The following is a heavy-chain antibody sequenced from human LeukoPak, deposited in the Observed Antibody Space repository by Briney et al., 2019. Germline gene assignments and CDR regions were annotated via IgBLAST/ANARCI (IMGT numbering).Heavy chain of an antibody. CDR3: ARPREMGSSWPTDY. J-gene: IGHJ4*02. CDR1: GFTFSSYS. V-gene: IGHV3-21*01. D-gene: IGHD6-13*01. CDR2: IDSRSSYI. Sequence: PGGSLRLSCAASGFTFSSYSMNWVRQAPGKGLEWVSSIDSRSSYIYYADSVKGRFTISRDDAKNSLFLQMNSLRAEDTAVYYCARPREMGSSWPTDYWGQGTLVTVSS.